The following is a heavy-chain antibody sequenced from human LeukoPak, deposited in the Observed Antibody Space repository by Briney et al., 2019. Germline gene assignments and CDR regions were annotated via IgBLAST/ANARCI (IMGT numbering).Heavy chain of an antibody. D-gene: IGHD3-3*01. J-gene: IGHJ3*02. CDR2: INGSGGST. Sequence: GGSLRLSCAASGFTFSSYAMSWVRQAPGKGLEWVSAINGSGGSTYYADSVKGRFTISRDNSKNTLYLQMNSLRAEDTAVYYCAKSGGVVQGAFDIWGQGTMVTVSS. CDR3: AKSGGVVQGAFDI. CDR1: GFTFSSYA. V-gene: IGHV3-23*01.